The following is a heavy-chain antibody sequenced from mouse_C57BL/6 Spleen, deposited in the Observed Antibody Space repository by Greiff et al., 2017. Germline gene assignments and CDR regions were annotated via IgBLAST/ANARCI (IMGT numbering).Heavy chain of an antibody. J-gene: IGHJ3*01. V-gene: IGHV10-3*01. Sequence: GGGLVQPKGSLKLSCAASGFTFNTYAMHWVRQAPGKGLEWVARIRSKSSNYATYYADSVKDRFTISRDDSQSMLYLQMNNLKTEDTAMYYCVTAEGYYGSSGFAYWGQGTLVTVSA. CDR3: VTAEGYYGSSGFAY. D-gene: IGHD1-1*01. CDR1: GFTFNTYA. CDR2: IRSKSSNYAT.